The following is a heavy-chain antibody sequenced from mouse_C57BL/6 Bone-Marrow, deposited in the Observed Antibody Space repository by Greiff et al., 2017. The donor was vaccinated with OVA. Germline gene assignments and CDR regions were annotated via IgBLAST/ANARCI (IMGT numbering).Heavy chain of an antibody. Sequence: VQLKESGGGLVKPGGSLKLSCAASGFTFSDYGMHWVRQAPEKGLEWVAYISSGSSTIYYADTVKGRFTISRDNAKNTLFLQMTSLRSEDTAMYYCARWNYGNYFDYWGQGTTLTVSS. CDR1: GFTFSDYG. D-gene: IGHD1-1*01. CDR2: ISSGSSTI. V-gene: IGHV5-17*01. J-gene: IGHJ2*01. CDR3: ARWNYGNYFDY.